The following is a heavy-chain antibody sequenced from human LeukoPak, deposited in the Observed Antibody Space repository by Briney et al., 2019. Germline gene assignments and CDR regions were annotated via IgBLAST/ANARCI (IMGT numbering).Heavy chain of an antibody. CDR1: GYSFTSYW. D-gene: IGHD2-15*01. V-gene: IGHV5-10-1*01. Sequence: GESLKISCKGSGYSFTSYWISWVRQMPGKGLEWMGRIDPSDSYTNYSPSFQGHVTISADESISTAYLQWSSLKASDTAMYYCARHIVVVAAGLNWFDPWGQGTLVTVSS. CDR3: ARHIVVVAAGLNWFDP. J-gene: IGHJ5*02. CDR2: IDPSDSYT.